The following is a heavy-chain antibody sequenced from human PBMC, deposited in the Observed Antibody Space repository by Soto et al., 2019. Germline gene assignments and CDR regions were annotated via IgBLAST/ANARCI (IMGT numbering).Heavy chain of an antibody. CDR1: GGSFSGYY. D-gene: IGHD1-7*01. J-gene: IGHJ6*03. CDR3: AGTSSHQWYYMDV. CDR2: INHSGST. V-gene: IGHV4-34*01. Sequence: SETLSLTCAVYGGSFSGYYWSWIRQPPGKGLEWIGEINHSGSTNYNPSLKSRVTISVDTSKNQFSLQLTSVTPEDTAVYYCAGTSSHQWYYMDVWGKGTTVTVSS.